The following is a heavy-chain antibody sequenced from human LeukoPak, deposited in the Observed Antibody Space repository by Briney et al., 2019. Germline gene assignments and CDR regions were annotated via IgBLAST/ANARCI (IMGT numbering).Heavy chain of an antibody. J-gene: IGHJ5*02. CDR1: GYTFTSHY. CDR3: ARRIMMLRGVRGAWFDA. Sequence: ASVKVSCKASGYTFTSHYMHWVRQAPGQGLEWMGPINPSGSSTLYAQKFQGRVTMTRDMSTTTDYMELSSLRSEDTAVYYCARRIMMLRGVRGAWFDAWGQGTLVTVSS. CDR2: INPSGSST. V-gene: IGHV1-46*01. D-gene: IGHD3-10*01.